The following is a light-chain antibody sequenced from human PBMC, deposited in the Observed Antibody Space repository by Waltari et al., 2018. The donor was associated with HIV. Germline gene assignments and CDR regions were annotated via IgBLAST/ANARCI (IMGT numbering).Light chain of an antibody. CDR1: QSISTW. CDR2: KAS. V-gene: IGKV1-5*03. J-gene: IGKJ2*01. Sequence: DTQMTQSPSTLSASVGDRVTITCRASQSISTWVAWYQQKPGKVPKLLIYKASSLESGVPSRFSGSGSRTEFTLTISSLQPDDFATYYCQQYLTYPYTFGQGTKLEIK. CDR3: QQYLTYPYT.